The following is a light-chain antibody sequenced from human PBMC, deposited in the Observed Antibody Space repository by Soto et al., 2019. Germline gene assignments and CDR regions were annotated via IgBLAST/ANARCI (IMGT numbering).Light chain of an antibody. CDR1: QSVSSSY. V-gene: IGKV3-20*01. Sequence: EIVLTQSPGTLSLSPGERATLSCRASQSVSSSYLAWYQQKPGQAPRPLLYGASSRATGIPDRFSGSGSGTDVTLTISRLEPEDCAVYYFQQYGSSPWTFGQGTKVEIK. CDR2: GAS. CDR3: QQYGSSPWT. J-gene: IGKJ1*01.